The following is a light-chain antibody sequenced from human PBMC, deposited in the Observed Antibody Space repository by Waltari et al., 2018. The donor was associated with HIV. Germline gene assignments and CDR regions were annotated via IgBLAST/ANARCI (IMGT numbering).Light chain of an antibody. V-gene: IGLV3-21*02. CDR1: NIGSKG. J-gene: IGLJ1*01. Sequence: SYVVTQPPSVSVAPGETARVTCAGSNIGSKGVHWYQQRSGQAPRMVIYQDTHRPSGISERFSGSNSGNTATLSITRVAAGDEADYYCQLWDNYSDHYVFGPGTKVTVL. CDR3: QLWDNYSDHYV. CDR2: QDT.